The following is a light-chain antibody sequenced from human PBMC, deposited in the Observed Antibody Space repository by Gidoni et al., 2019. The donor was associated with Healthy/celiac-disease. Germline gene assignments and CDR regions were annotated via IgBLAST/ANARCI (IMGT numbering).Light chain of an antibody. J-gene: IGKJ4*01. CDR2: SAS. CDR1: QSIRSY. V-gene: IGKV1-39*01. Sequence: DMQMTESPSSLSASVGDRVTIPCRASQSIRSYLNWYQQKPGKAPKLLIYSASSLQSGVPSRFISSGSATDYTLPISSLPPADYATVYCQQSYSTPLTFGGGTKVEIK. CDR3: QQSYSTPLT.